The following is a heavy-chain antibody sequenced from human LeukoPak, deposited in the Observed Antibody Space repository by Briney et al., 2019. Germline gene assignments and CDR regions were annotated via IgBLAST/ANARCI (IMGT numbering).Heavy chain of an antibody. D-gene: IGHD2/OR15-2a*01. CDR3: AKEARIYDAFDI. V-gene: IGHV3-30*02. Sequence: GGSLRLSCAASGFTFSSYGMHWVRQAPGKGLEWVAFVRYDGSNKYYADSVKGRFTISRDNSKNTLYLQMNSLRAEDTAVYYCAKEARIYDAFDIWGQGTMVTVSS. J-gene: IGHJ3*02. CDR1: GFTFSSYG. CDR2: VRYDGSNK.